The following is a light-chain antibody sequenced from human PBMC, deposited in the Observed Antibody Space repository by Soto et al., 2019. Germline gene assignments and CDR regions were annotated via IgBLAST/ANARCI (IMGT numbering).Light chain of an antibody. CDR3: MQHLQSWT. CDR2: LGS. CDR1: QSLLHSNGYNY. J-gene: IGKJ1*01. V-gene: IGKV2-28*01. Sequence: DIVMTQSPLSLPVTPGEPASISCRSSQSLLHSNGYNYLDWYLQKPGQSPQLLIYLGSNRASGVPDRFSGSGSGTDFTLKISRVEAADVGVYYCMQHLQSWTFGQGTKVEIK.